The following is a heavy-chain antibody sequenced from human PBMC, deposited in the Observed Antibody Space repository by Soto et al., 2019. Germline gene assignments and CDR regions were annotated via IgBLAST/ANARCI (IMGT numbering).Heavy chain of an antibody. CDR2: IKSKTDGGTT. V-gene: IGHV3-15*01. CDR1: GFTFSNAW. J-gene: IGHJ4*02. Sequence: EVQLVESGGGLVKPGGSLRLSCAASGFTFSNAWMSWVRQAPGKGLEWVGRIKSKTDGGTTDYAAPVKGRFTISRDDSKNTLYLQMNSLKTEDTAVYYCTTAGWGIVGAHFDYWGQGTLVTVSS. D-gene: IGHD1-26*01. CDR3: TTAGWGIVGAHFDY.